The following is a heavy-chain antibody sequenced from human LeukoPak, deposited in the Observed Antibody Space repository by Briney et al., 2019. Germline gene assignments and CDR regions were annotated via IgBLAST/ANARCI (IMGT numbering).Heavy chain of an antibody. Sequence: PGGSLRLSCAASGFTFSSYAMHWVRQAPGKGLEYVSAISSNGGSTYYANSVKGRFTISRDNAKNSLYLQMNSLRAEDTAVYYCARDLRTTIFGVATDAFDIWGQGTMVTVSS. CDR1: GFTFSSYA. D-gene: IGHD3-3*01. V-gene: IGHV3-64*01. CDR2: ISSNGGST. CDR3: ARDLRTTIFGVATDAFDI. J-gene: IGHJ3*02.